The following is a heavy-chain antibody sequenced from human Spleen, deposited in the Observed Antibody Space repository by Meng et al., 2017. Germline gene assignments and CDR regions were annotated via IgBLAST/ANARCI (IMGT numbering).Heavy chain of an antibody. CDR1: GDSISSDY. CDR2: IDTSGST. D-gene: IGHD3-22*01. CDR3: VVCESSGYNAFDI. V-gene: IGHV4-4*07. J-gene: IGHJ3*02. Sequence: SETLSLTCAVSGDSISSDYWTCIRQPAGKGLEWIGRIDTSGSTNYSPSLKGRVTLSVDTSKNQFSLNLSSVTAADTAVYYCVVCESSGYNAFDIWGQGTMVTVSS.